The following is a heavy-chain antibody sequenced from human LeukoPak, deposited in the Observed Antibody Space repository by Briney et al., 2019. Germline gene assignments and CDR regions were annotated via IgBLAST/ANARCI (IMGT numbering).Heavy chain of an antibody. Sequence: GGSLRLSCAASGFTFNNYALTWVRQTPGKGLECVSAISGDGVSPYYADSVRGRFTISRDNSKNTLYLQMNSLRAGDTAVYYCARAQDVWGQGTLVTVSS. V-gene: IGHV3-23*01. CDR2: ISGDGVSP. CDR1: GFTFNNYA. J-gene: IGHJ4*02. CDR3: ARAQDV.